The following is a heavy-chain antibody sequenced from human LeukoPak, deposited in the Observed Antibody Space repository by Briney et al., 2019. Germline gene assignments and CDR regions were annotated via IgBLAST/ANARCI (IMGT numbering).Heavy chain of an antibody. CDR3: ASYCSGGSCCDY. J-gene: IGHJ4*02. CDR2: IKHDGSGK. CDR1: GFVFSSYW. D-gene: IGHD2-15*01. Sequence: GGSLRLSCAASGFVFSSYWMSWVRQAPGRGLEWVANIKHDGSGKYYVDSVKDRFTISRDNAKNSMYLHMNSLKAEDTAVYYCASYCSGGSCCDYWGRGIMVTVSS. V-gene: IGHV3-7*05.